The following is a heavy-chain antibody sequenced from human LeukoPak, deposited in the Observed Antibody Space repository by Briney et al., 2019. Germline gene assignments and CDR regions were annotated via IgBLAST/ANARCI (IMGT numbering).Heavy chain of an antibody. J-gene: IGHJ4*02. Sequence: PGGSLRLSCAASGFTFSNYEMNWVRQAPGKGLEWVSYISSSGSTIYYADSVKGRFTISRDNSKNTLDLQMNSLRAEDTAVYYCARDHYYYDSSGYLAYWGQGTLVTVSS. D-gene: IGHD3-22*01. CDR1: GFTFSNYE. V-gene: IGHV3-48*03. CDR3: ARDHYYYDSSGYLAY. CDR2: ISSSGSTI.